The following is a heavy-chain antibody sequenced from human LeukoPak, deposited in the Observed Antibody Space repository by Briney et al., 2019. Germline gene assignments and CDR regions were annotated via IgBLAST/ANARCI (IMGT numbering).Heavy chain of an antibody. J-gene: IGHJ5*02. V-gene: IGHV3-33*01. CDR2: IWYDGSNK. CDR1: GFSLSSYG. D-gene: IGHD2-2*01. CDR3: ARGYCSSTSCPLTDDP. Sequence: GGSLRLSCAASGFSLSSYGMHWVRQAPGKGLEWVAVIWYDGSNKYYADSVKGRLTISRDNSKNTLYLQMNSLRAEDTAVYHCARGYCSSTSCPLTDDPWGQGTLVTVSS.